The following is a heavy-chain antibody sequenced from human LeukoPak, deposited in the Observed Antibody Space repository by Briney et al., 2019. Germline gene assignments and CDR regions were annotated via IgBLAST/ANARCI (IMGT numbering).Heavy chain of an antibody. CDR2: IHSGGSI. V-gene: IGHV3-23*03. J-gene: IGHJ4*02. CDR1: GFTFDDYA. CDR3: ASSYESSGYYTY. Sequence: GGSLRLSCAASGFTFDDYAMHWVRQAPGKGLEWVSVIHSGGSIYYADSVKGRFTISRDTSKNTLYLQMNSLRADDTAVYYCASSYESSGYYTYWGQGTLVTVSS. D-gene: IGHD3-22*01.